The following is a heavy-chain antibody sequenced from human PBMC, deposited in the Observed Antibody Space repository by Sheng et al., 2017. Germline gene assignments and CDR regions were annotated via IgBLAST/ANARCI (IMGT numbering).Heavy chain of an antibody. CDR3: ARNTGTTGGLVPTP. CDR2: IKEDGREK. V-gene: IGHV3-7*03. CDR1: GFTFSSYS. D-gene: IGHD1-7*01. Sequence: EEQLVESGGGLVQPGGSLRLSCGVSGFTFSSYSMSWVRQAPGKGLEWVATIKEDGREKFYVDSVKGRFTISRDNAKNSLYLQMNSLRAEDTAVYYCARNTGTTGGLVPTPWGQGT. J-gene: IGHJ5*02.